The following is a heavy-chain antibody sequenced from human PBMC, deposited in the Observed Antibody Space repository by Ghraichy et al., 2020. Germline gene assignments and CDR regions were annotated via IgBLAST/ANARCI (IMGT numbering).Heavy chain of an antibody. D-gene: IGHD2-15*01. V-gene: IGHV3-23*01. CDR3: AKDLGDCSGGSCYSHYYYYGMDV. Sequence: GGSLRLSCAASGFTFSSYAMSWVRQAPGKGLEWVSAISGSGGSTYYADSVKGRFTISRDNSKNTLYLQMNSLRAEDTAVYYCAKDLGDCSGGSCYSHYYYYGMDVWGQGTTVTVSS. CDR2: ISGSGGST. CDR1: GFTFSSYA. J-gene: IGHJ6*02.